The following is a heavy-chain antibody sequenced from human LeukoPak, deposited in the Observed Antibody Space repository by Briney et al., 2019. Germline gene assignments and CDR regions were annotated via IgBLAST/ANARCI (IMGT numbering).Heavy chain of an antibody. Sequence: KPSETLSLTCTVSGGSISIYYWSWIRQPPGKGLEWIAYISDIGSINYNPSLKSRVTISLDTPKNQFSLKLSSVTAADTAVYYCAGHHPRNTVDFWGQGTLVTVSS. CDR3: AGHHPRNTVDF. D-gene: IGHD2/OR15-2a*01. J-gene: IGHJ4*02. CDR2: ISDIGSI. V-gene: IGHV4-59*08. CDR1: GGSISIYY.